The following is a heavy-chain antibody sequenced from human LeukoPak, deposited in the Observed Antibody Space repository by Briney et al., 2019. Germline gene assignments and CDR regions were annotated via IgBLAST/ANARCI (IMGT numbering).Heavy chain of an antibody. CDR3: ARGEEWGTGDAFDI. CDR1: GYTFTGYY. V-gene: IGHV1-2*02. D-gene: IGHD3-16*01. J-gene: IGHJ3*02. Sequence: ASVKVSCKASGYTFTGYYMRWVRQAPGQGLEWMGWINPNSGGTNYAQKFQGRVTMTRDTSISTAYMELSRLRSDDTAVYYCARGEEWGTGDAFDIWGQGTMVTVSS. CDR2: INPNSGGT.